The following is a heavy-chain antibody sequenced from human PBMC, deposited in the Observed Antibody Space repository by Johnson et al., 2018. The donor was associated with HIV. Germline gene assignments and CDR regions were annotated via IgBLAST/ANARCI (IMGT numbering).Heavy chain of an antibody. Sequence: QVQLVESGGGLVQPDKSLRLSCAASGFTFDDYAMHWVRQAPGKGLEWVAVISYDGSNKYYADSVKGRFTISRDNSKNTLYLQMNSLRAEDTAVYYCARDGGIAATDAFDIWGQGTMVTVSS. CDR1: GFTFDDYA. CDR3: ARDGGIAATDAFDI. J-gene: IGHJ3*02. CDR2: ISYDGSNK. D-gene: IGHD6-13*01. V-gene: IGHV3-30*04.